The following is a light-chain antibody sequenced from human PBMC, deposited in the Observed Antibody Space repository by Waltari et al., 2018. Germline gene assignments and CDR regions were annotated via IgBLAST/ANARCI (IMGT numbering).Light chain of an antibody. CDR1: SSDVGGYNY. J-gene: IGLJ2*01. Sequence: QSALTQPASVSGSPGQSITISCTGTSSDVGGYNYVSWYQQHPGKAPKLMIYEVSNRPSGVSNRFSGSKSGNTASLTISGLQAEDEADYYCSSYTSSSTFFGGGTKLTVL. CDR2: EVS. CDR3: SSYTSSSTF. V-gene: IGLV2-14*01.